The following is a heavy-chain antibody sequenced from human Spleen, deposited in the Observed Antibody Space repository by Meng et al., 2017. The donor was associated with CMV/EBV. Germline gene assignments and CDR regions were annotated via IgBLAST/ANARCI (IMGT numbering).Heavy chain of an antibody. D-gene: IGHD3-10*01. CDR2: ISWNSGSI. V-gene: IGHV3-9*01. CDR1: GFTFDDYD. CDR3: ARGWLYYYGSGSYGL. J-gene: IGHJ4*02. Sequence: GGSLRLSCAASGFTFDDYDMNWVRQAPGKGLEWVSGISWNSGSIGYADSVKGRFTISRDNAKNSLYLQMNSLRPEDTAVYYCARGWLYYYGSGSYGLWGQGTLVTVSS.